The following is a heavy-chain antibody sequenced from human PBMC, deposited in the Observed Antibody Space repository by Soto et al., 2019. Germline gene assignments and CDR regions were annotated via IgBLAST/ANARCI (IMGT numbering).Heavy chain of an antibody. CDR2: IWDDGSNK. CDR1: GFTFSSYG. CDR3: ARDGYGSGSYYIDS. Sequence: QVQLVESGGGVVQPGRSLRLSCAASGFTFSSYGMHWVRQAPGKGLEWVAVIWDDGSNKYYADSVKGRFTIFRDNSKNTLYMQMNSLRAEDTAVYYCARDGYGSGSYYIDSWGQGTLVTVSS. J-gene: IGHJ5*01. V-gene: IGHV3-33*01. D-gene: IGHD3-10*01.